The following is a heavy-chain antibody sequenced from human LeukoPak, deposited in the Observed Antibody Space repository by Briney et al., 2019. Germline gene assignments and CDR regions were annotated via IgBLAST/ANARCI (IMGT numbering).Heavy chain of an antibody. CDR2: VNRDGSET. D-gene: IGHD2-2*01. J-gene: IGHJ4*02. Sequence: GGSLRLSCAASGFALSSHWMTWVRQVPGRGPEWVANVNRDGSETYYLDSVKGRFTISKDNAKNSLYLQMNNLRTEDTAVYYCVSFYETNWGRGTLVTVSS. CDR1: GFALSSHW. V-gene: IGHV3-7*01. CDR3: VSFYETN.